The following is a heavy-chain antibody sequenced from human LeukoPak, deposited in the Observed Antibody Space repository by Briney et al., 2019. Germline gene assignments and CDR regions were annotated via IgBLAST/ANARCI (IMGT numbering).Heavy chain of an antibody. D-gene: IGHD1-20*01. Sequence: PSETLSLTCTVSGGSISSYYWSWIRQPAGKGLEWIGRIYTSGSTNYNPSLKSRVTMSVDTSKNQFSLKLSSVTAADTAVYYCARDSVLTGFYYYMDVWGKGTTVTVSS. V-gene: IGHV4-4*07. CDR1: GGSISSYY. CDR3: ARDSVLTGFYYYMDV. CDR2: IYTSGST. J-gene: IGHJ6*03.